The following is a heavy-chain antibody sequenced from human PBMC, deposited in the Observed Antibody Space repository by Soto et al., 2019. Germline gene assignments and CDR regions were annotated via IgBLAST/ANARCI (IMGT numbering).Heavy chain of an antibody. CDR3: ARGWLRDPWMY. D-gene: IGHD5-12*01. V-gene: IGHV3-21*01. CDR2: ISASSTYI. Sequence: EVQLVESGGGLVKPGGSLRLSCAASGFIFSSYTMNWVRQAPGKGLEWVAYISASSTYIYYADSLKGRFTISRDNAYNSLYLQENSLRAEDTALYYCARGWLRDPWMYWGQGTLVTVSS. CDR1: GFIFSSYT. J-gene: IGHJ4*02.